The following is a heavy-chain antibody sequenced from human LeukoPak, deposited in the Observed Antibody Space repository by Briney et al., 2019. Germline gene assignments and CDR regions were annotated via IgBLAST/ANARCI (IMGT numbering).Heavy chain of an antibody. CDR1: GFTFSRYW. J-gene: IGHJ4*02. V-gene: IGHV3-7*05. Sequence: GGSLRLSCAASGFTFSRYWMSWVRQAPGKGLEWVANIKEDGSEKYYVDSVKGRFTISRDNAKNSLYLQVNSLSPEDTAVYYCATKGRLSYWGRGTLVTVSS. D-gene: IGHD3-16*02. CDR2: IKEDGSEK. CDR3: ATKGRLSY.